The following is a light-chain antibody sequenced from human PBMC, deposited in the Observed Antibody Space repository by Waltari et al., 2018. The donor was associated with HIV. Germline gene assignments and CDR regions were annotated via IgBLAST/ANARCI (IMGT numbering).Light chain of an antibody. CDR2: AAS. CDR3: QQTYSLPEIT. CDR1: QSIYSH. V-gene: IGKV1-39*01. J-gene: IGKJ5*01. Sequence: DIQMTQSPSSLSASVGDRVTITCRARQSIYSHLNWYQQKPGRAPKLLIYAASTLQSGVPSRFSGSGSGTDFSLTISSLQPEDFATYYCQQTYSLPEITFGQGTRLEIK.